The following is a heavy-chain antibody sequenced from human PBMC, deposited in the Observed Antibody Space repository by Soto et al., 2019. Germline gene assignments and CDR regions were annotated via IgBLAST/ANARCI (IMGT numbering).Heavy chain of an antibody. CDR3: AKHPKAAAGSVFDY. J-gene: IGHJ4*02. V-gene: IGHV3-23*01. CDR1: EFTFSSYA. CDR2: ISGSGGST. D-gene: IGHD6-13*01. Sequence: GGSLRLSCAASEFTFSSYAMSWVRQAPGKGLEWVSGISGSGGSTYYADSVKGRFTISRDNSKNTLYLQMNSLRAEDTAIYYCAKHPKAAAGSVFDYWGQGTLVTVSS.